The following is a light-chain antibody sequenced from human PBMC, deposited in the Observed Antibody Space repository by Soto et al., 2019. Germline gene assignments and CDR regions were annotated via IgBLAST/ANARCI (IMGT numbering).Light chain of an antibody. CDR2: DAS. Sequence: DIQMTQSPSSLSASVGDRVTITCQASQDIAKYLNWYQQKPGNAPKLLIYDASELHAGVPSRFSCSGSGTDFTFTISSVKPEDFATYYCQQYDDLLSFGGGTKVEIK. CDR3: QQYDDLLS. J-gene: IGKJ4*01. V-gene: IGKV1-33*01. CDR1: QDIAKY.